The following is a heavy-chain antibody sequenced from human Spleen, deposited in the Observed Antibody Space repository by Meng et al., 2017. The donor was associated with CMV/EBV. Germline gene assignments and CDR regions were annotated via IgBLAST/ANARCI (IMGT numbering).Heavy chain of an antibody. CDR1: GGSISTYY. Sequence: ETLSLTCTVSGGSISTYYWSWIRQPPGKGLEWVSSISSSSSYIYYADSVKGRFTISRDNAKNSLYLQMNSLRAEDTAVYYCARVIDSSVIDWGQGTLVTVSS. J-gene: IGHJ4*02. V-gene: IGHV3-21*04. D-gene: IGHD3-22*01. CDR2: ISSSSSYI. CDR3: ARVIDSSVID.